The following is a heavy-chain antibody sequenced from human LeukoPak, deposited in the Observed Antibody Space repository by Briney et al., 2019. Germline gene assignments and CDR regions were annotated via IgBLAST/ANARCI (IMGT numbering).Heavy chain of an antibody. CDR2: VSRSGGGT. CDR3: AKESGYCSGGNCYRMFDP. Sequence: AGSLRLSCAGSGFTFSSYAMTWVRQAPGKGLEWVSGVSRSGGGTYYADSVKGRFTISRDNSKSTLYLQMNSLRAEDTAIYYCAKESGYCSGGNCYRMFDPWGQGTLVTVS. CDR1: GFTFSSYA. D-gene: IGHD2-15*01. V-gene: IGHV3-23*01. J-gene: IGHJ5*02.